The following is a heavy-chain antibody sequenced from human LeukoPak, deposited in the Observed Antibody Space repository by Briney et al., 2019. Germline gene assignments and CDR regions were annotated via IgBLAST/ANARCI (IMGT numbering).Heavy chain of an antibody. J-gene: IGHJ5*02. Sequence: ASVKVSCKASGYTFIRFSMHWVRQAPGQGLEWMGIVNPNGGDTDYAQKFQGRVTMTRDTSTSTVYMELSSLRSEDTATYYCARDVVGSVWWFDPWGQGTLVTVSS. CDR1: GYTFIRFS. CDR3: ARDVVGSVWWFDP. CDR2: VNPNGGDT. D-gene: IGHD6-19*01. V-gene: IGHV1-46*01.